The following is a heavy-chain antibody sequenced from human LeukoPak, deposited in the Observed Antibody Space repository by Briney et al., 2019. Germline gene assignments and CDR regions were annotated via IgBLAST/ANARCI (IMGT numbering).Heavy chain of an antibody. CDR2: MNPNSGNT. V-gene: IGHV1-8*01. CDR3: ARGTGYCSSTSCRFDP. D-gene: IGHD2-2*01. CDR1: GYTFTSYD. J-gene: IGHJ5*02. Sequence: SVKASCKASGYTFTSYDINWVRQATGQGLEWMGWMNPNSGNTGYAQKFQGRVTMTRNTSISTAYMELSSLRSEDTAVYYCARGTGYCSSTSCRFDPWGQGTLVTVSS.